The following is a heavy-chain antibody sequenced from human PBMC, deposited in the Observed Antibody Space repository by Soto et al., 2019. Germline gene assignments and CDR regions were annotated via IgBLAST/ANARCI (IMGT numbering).Heavy chain of an antibody. V-gene: IGHV1-18*01. CDR1: GYPITDYG. Sequence: QVQMVQSGAEVKNPGASVNVYCKASGYPITDYGITWVRQAPGQGLEWMGWISPYNGNTNYAQKYQGRVTMTTDTSTSTAYMELTNLRSDDTATYYCARGTVTAAEYWGQGTLVTVSS. J-gene: IGHJ4*02. D-gene: IGHD2-21*02. CDR3: ARGTVTAAEY. CDR2: ISPYNGNT.